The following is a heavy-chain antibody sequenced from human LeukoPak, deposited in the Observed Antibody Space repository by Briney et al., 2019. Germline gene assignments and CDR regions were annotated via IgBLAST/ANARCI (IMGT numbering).Heavy chain of an antibody. D-gene: IGHD2-2*01. CDR2: ISAYNGNT. V-gene: IGHV1-18*01. J-gene: IGHJ6*03. Sequence: GASVKVSCKAAGYTVRSYGISWVRQAPGQGLEWMGWISAYNGNTNSAQKIQGRVTMTTDTSTSTAYMELRSLRSDDTAVYYCARGPIIDIVIIPAADDYYYMDVWGKGTTVTVSS. CDR1: GYTVRSYG. CDR3: ARGPIIDIVIIPAADDYYYMDV.